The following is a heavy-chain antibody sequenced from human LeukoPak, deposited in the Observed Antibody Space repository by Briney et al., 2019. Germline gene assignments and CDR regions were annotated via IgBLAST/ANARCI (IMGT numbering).Heavy chain of an antibody. Sequence: PSETLSLTCSVSGGSVTITNSYWVWIRQAPGKTLEWIGSMNYGGRSSYNPSLKRRVSMSVDTSRDQVSLKVNSVTAADTAVYYCARGRKYTSGYRVTELGSGYSDYWGQGTLVTVSS. D-gene: IGHD5-18*01. CDR2: MNYGGRS. CDR1: GGSVTITNSY. J-gene: IGHJ4*02. CDR3: ARGRKYTSGYRVTELGSGYSDY. V-gene: IGHV4-39*07.